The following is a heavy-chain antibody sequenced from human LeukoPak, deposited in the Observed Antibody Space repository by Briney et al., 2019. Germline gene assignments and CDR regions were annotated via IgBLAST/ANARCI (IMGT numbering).Heavy chain of an antibody. J-gene: IGHJ5*02. Sequence: PSETLSLTCAVSGGSISSGSYSWSWIRQPPGKGLEWIGYIYPRGSTYYNPSLKSRVILSLDKSANQFSLNLSSVTAADTAVYYCASCVYYSGYEDGNWFDPWGQGTLVTVSS. V-gene: IGHV4-30-2*01. CDR3: ASCVYYSGYEDGNWFDP. CDR1: GGSISSGSYS. CDR2: IYPRGST. D-gene: IGHD5-12*01.